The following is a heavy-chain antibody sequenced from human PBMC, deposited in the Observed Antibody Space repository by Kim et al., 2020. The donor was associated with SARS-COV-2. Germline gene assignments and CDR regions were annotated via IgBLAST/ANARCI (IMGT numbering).Heavy chain of an antibody. CDR1: GFTFDDYA. V-gene: IGHV3-9*01. J-gene: IGHJ6*02. Sequence: GGSLRLSCAASGFTFDDYAMHWVRQAPGKGLEWVSGISWNSGSIGYADSVKGRFTISRDNAKNSLYLQMNSLRAEDTALYYCAKDRRQQGYYYYGMDVWGQGTTVTVSS. CDR3: AKDRRQQGYYYYGMDV. CDR2: ISWNSGSI. D-gene: IGHD6-13*01.